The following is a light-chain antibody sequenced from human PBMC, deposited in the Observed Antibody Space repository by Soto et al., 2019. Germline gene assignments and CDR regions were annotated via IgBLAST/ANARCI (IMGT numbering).Light chain of an antibody. Sequence: EIVLTQSPGTLSLSPGERATLSCRASQTVRTNYLAWFQHKPGQAPRLLIYGASSRATGIPDRFSGSGSGTDFTLTINRLEPEDCAVYFCQQYSDSPLTFGGGTKVEI. V-gene: IGKV3-20*01. J-gene: IGKJ4*01. CDR2: GAS. CDR1: QTVRTNY. CDR3: QQYSDSPLT.